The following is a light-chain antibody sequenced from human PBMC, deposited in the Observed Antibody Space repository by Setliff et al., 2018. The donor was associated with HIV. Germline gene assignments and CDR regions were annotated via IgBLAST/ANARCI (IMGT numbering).Light chain of an antibody. Sequence: QSALTQPASVSGSPGQSITISCTGISSDVGGYYSVSWYQQHPGKAPKLLIYDVSNRPSGVSSRFSGSKSGNTASLTISGLQAEDEADYHCCSYTISSTYVFGTGTKV. CDR1: SSDVGGYYS. J-gene: IGLJ1*01. V-gene: IGLV2-14*03. CDR3: CSYTISSTYV. CDR2: DVS.